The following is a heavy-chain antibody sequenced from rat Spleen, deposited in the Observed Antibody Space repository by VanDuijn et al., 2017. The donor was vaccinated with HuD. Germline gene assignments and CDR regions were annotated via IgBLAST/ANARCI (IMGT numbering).Heavy chain of an antibody. CDR1: GFTFSNYW. CDR2: ISNVDDT. CDR3: TRDLNGPLFDY. V-gene: IGHV5-31*01. D-gene: IGHD1-12*02. Sequence: EVQLLETGGGLVQPGRSLKLSCVASGFTFSNYWMYWIRQAPGKGLEWVSSISNVDDTFYSDSVKGRFSISRDNAKSTLYLQMNSLRSEDTATYYCTRDLNGPLFDYWGQGVMVTVSS. J-gene: IGHJ2*01.